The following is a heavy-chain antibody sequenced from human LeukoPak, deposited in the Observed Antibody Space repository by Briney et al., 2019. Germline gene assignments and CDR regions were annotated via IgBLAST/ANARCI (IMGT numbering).Heavy chain of an antibody. Sequence: LGESLKISCKGSGYSLTSYWIGWVRQMPGKGLEWMGIIYPGDSDTRYSPSFQGQVTISADKSISTAYLQWSSLKASDTAMYYCARPDYGDYNAFDIWGQGTMVTVSS. V-gene: IGHV5-51*01. CDR2: IYPGDSDT. CDR1: GYSLTSYW. J-gene: IGHJ3*02. D-gene: IGHD4-17*01. CDR3: ARPDYGDYNAFDI.